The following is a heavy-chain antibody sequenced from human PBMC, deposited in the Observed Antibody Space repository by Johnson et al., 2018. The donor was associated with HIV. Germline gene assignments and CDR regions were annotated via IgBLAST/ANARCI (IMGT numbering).Heavy chain of an antibody. D-gene: IGHD6-19*01. CDR2: ISNGGSNK. J-gene: IGHJ3*02. V-gene: IGHV3-30-3*01. CDR1: GFTFSSYG. CDR3: ARDRPSPGWYSINDAFDI. Sequence: QVQLVESGGGVVQPGRSLRLSCAASGFTFSSYGMHWVRQAPGKGLEWVAVISNGGSNKDYADAVKGRFTLSRDNAKNSLYLQMNSLRAEDTAVYYCARDRPSPGWYSINDAFDIWGQGTMVTVSS.